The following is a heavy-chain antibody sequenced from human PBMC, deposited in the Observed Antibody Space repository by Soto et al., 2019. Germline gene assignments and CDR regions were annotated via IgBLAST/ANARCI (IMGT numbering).Heavy chain of an antibody. Sequence: QVQLVQSGAEVKKPGASVKVSCKASGYTFSGYYMHWVRQAPGQGLEWVGWINTLSGDTSFPQKFQGRLAMTRDTSIDTAFMEVSRLTSDDTAIYYCARSLLKVILPLGYWGQGTLVSVSS. V-gene: IGHV1-2*02. CDR3: ARSLLKVILPLGY. D-gene: IGHD3-3*02. J-gene: IGHJ4*02. CDR1: GYTFSGYY. CDR2: INTLSGDT.